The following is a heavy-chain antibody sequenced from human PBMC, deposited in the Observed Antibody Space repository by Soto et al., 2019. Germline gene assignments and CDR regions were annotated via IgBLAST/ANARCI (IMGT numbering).Heavy chain of an antibody. J-gene: IGHJ6*02. Sequence: QVQLVESGGGVVQPGRSLRLSCAASGFTFSSYAMHWVRQAPGKGLEWVAVISYDGSNKYYADSVKGRFTISRDNSKNARNQQMISLRAEDTAVYYCARGMKSSIIEYYYYGMDVWGQGTTVTVSS. CDR2: ISYDGSNK. CDR1: GFTFSSYA. V-gene: IGHV3-30-3*01. CDR3: ARGMKSSIIEYYYYGMDV.